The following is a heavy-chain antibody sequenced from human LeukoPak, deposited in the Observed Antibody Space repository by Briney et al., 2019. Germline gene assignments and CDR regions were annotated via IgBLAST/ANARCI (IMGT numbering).Heavy chain of an antibody. CDR1: GGSISSYY. CDR3: AREARGYYDSSGYPHDAFDI. CDR2: IYYSGST. D-gene: IGHD3-22*01. Sequence: PSETLSLTCTVSGGSISSYYWSWIRQPPGKGLEWIGYIYYSGSTNYNPSLKSRVTISVDTSKNQFSLKLSSVTAADTAVYYCAREARGYYDSSGYPHDAFDIWGQGTTVTVSS. V-gene: IGHV4-59*12. J-gene: IGHJ3*02.